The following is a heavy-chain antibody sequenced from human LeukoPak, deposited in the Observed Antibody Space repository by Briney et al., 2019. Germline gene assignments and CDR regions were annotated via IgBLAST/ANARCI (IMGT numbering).Heavy chain of an antibody. CDR3: ARSGDYDYYYYMDV. J-gene: IGHJ6*03. V-gene: IGHV4-38-2*02. D-gene: IGHD4-17*01. CDR2: IYHSGST. Sequence: SETLSLTCTVSGGSISSGYYWGWIRQPPGKGLEWIGSIYHSGSTYYNPSLKSRVTISVDTSKNQFSLKLSSVTAADTAVYYCARSGDYDYYYYMDVWGKGTTVTVSS. CDR1: GGSISSGYY.